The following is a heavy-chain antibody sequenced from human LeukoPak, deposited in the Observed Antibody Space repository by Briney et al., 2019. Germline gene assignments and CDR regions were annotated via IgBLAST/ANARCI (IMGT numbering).Heavy chain of an antibody. CDR1: GYTFTNFW. CDR3: ARGGYCSSKSCFSPAAFDI. J-gene: IGHJ3*02. D-gene: IGHD2-2*01. CDR2: IYLGDSDS. Sequence: GESLKISCKGSGYTFTNFWIGWVRQVPEKGLEWMGIIYLGDSDSRYRPSFEGLVTIPADKSISTAYLQWSTLKASDTAMYYCARGGYCSSKSCFSPAAFDIWGQGTMVTVSS. V-gene: IGHV5-51*01.